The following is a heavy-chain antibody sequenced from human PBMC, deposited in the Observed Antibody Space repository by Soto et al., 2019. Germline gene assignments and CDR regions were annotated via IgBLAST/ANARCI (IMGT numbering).Heavy chain of an antibody. CDR1: GGPISSTNYY. D-gene: IGHD1-20*01. J-gene: IGHJ5*02. V-gene: IGHV4-39*01. CDR2: LSYTGSP. Sequence: SETLSLTCTVSGGPISSTNYYWAWFRQPPGKGLEWIGSLSYTGSPSYNPSLKNRVTISVYTSKNRLSLRLDSVSAADTASYYCANLFWGITGCPGRCVAWAEPWGQGSRVTAST. CDR3: ANLFWGITGCPGRCVAWAEP.